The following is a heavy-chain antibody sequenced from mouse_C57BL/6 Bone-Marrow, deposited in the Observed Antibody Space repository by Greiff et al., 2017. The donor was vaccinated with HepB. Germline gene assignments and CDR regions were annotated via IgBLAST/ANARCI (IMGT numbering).Heavy chain of an antibody. J-gene: IGHJ1*03. D-gene: IGHD1-1*01. V-gene: IGHV1-81*01. CDR2: IYPRSGNT. Sequence: QVQLQQSGAELARPGASVKLSCKASGYTFTSYGISWVKQRTGQGLEWIGEIYPRSGNTYYNEKFKGKATLTADKSSSTAYMELRSLTSEDSAVSFCARCHYYGSSHWYFDVWGTGTTVTVSS. CDR1: GYTFTSYG. CDR3: ARCHYYGSSHWYFDV.